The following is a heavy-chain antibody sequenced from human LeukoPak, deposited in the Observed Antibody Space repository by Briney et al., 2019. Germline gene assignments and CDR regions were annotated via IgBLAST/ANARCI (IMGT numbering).Heavy chain of an antibody. J-gene: IGHJ5*02. Sequence: GGSLRLSCAASGFTVSSNYMSWVRQAPGKGLEWVSVIYSSGSTYYADSVKGRFTISRDNSKNTLYLQMNSLRAEDMAVYYCARVVVAAEYNWFDPWGQGTLVTVSS. CDR2: IYSSGST. D-gene: IGHD2-15*01. V-gene: IGHV3-53*01. CDR1: GFTVSSNY. CDR3: ARVVVAAEYNWFDP.